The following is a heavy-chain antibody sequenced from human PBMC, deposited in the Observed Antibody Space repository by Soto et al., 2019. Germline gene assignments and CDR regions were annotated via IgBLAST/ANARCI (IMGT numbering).Heavy chain of an antibody. Sequence: LACAASGFPFSSTDMTWVRQAPGKGLEWVSTIDGSGGTTYYADSVKGRFTISRDNSINTVFLQMNSLRADDTALYFCAKNSGWFNTWGQGALVTVSS. CDR3: AKNSGWFNT. CDR2: IDGSGGTT. J-gene: IGHJ5*02. CDR1: GFPFSSTD. D-gene: IGHD3-10*01. V-gene: IGHV3-23*01.